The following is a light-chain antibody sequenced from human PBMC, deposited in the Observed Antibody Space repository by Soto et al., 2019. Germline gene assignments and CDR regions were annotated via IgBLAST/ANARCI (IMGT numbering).Light chain of an antibody. J-gene: IGKJ1*01. Sequence: EIVMTQSPATLSVSPGERATLSCRASQSVSSNLAWYLQKPGQAPRLLIYGASTRATGIPARFSGSGSGTEFTLTISSLQSEDFAVYYCQQYNNWPPRTFGQGTKVESK. CDR1: QSVSSN. V-gene: IGKV3-15*01. CDR2: GAS. CDR3: QQYNNWPPRT.